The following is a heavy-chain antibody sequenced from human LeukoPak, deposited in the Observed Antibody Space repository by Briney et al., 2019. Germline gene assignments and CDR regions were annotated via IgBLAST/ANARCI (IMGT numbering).Heavy chain of an antibody. CDR1: GYTFTGYY. CDR2: INPNSGGT. CDR3: APGAAISLSSSYYFDY. V-gene: IGHV1-2*02. J-gene: IGHJ4*02. D-gene: IGHD2-2*01. Sequence: ASVKVSCKASGYTFTGYYIHWVRQAPGQGLEWMGWINPNSGGTNYAQKFQGRVTMTRDTSISTAYMELSRLRSDDTAVYYCAPGAAISLSSSYYFDYWGQGTLVTVSS.